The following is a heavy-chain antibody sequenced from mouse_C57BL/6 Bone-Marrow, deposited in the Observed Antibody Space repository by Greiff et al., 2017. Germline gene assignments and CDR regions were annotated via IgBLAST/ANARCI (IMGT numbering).Heavy chain of an antibody. CDR3: ARRGDGYSVGY. V-gene: IGHV3-6*01. J-gene: IGHJ2*01. CDR2: ISYDGSN. CDR1: GYSITSGYY. D-gene: IGHD2-3*01. Sequence: EVQLQQSGPGLVKPSPSLSLTCSVTGYSITSGYYWNWIRQFPENKLEWMGYISYDGSNHYNPSLKNRISITRDTSKNQFFLKLNSVTTEDTATYYCARRGDGYSVGYWGQGTTLTVSS.